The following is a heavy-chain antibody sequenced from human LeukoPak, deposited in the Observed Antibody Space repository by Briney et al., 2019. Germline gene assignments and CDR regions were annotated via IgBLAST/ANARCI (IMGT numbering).Heavy chain of an antibody. CDR3: ARHGWRGYGEKGEIDF. CDR1: GYSFSSFW. D-gene: IGHD4-17*01. V-gene: IGHV5-51*01. Sequence: GESLKISCKGSGYSFSSFWIGWVRQMPGKGLELMGMIYPRDSDTRYSPSLQGQVTMSADKSHATAYLQWSSLKASDTAMYYCARHGWRGYGEKGEIDFWGQGTLVTVSS. J-gene: IGHJ4*02. CDR2: IYPRDSDT.